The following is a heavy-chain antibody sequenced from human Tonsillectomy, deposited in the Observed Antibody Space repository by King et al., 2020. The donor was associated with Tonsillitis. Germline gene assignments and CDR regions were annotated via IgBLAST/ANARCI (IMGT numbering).Heavy chain of an antibody. CDR2: ISSDGSIT. CDR1: GFTFSSYW. D-gene: IGHD3-3*02. V-gene: IGHV3-74*02. J-gene: IGHJ6*02. CDR3: ARAFSGYYYGMDV. Sequence: VQLVESGGGLVQPGGSLRLSCAASGFTFSSYWMYWVRQAPGKGLLWFARISSDGSITNYADSVKGRFTISRDNAKNTVSLQMNTLRAEDTAVYYCARAFSGYYYGMDVWGQGTTVTASS.